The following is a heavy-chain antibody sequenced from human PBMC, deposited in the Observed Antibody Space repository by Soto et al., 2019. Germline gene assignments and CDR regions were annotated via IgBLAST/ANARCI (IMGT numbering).Heavy chain of an antibody. V-gene: IGHV5-51*01. Sequence: PGESLKISCKGSGYKFTNYWIGWVRQMPGKGLEWMGIIYPGDSDTRYSPSFQGQVTISADKFISTAYLQWSSLKASDTAMYYCATLYDYYDFSGYPPFFFDYWGQGTLLTVSS. CDR3: ATLYDYYDFSGYPPFFFDY. CDR2: IYPGDSDT. CDR1: GYKFTNYW. D-gene: IGHD3-22*01. J-gene: IGHJ4*02.